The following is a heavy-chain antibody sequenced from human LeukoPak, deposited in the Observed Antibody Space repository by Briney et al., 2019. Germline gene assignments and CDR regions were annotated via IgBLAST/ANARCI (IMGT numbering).Heavy chain of an antibody. CDR1: GGSISSGGYS. J-gene: IGHJ2*01. CDR2: IYHSGST. D-gene: IGHD2-2*01. V-gene: IGHV4-30-2*01. CDR3: AREYIVVVPAAKKGYFDL. Sequence: PSETLSLTCAVSGGSISSGGYSWSWIRQPPGKGLEWIGYIYHSGSTYYNPSRKSRVTISVDRSKNQFSLKLSSVTAADTAVYYCAREYIVVVPAAKKGYFDLWGRGTLVTVSS.